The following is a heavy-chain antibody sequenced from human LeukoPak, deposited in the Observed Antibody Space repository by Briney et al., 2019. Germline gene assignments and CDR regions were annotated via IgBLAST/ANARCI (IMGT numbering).Heavy chain of an antibody. V-gene: IGHV3-21*01. J-gene: IGHJ4*02. Sequence: GGSLRLSCAASGFTFSSYWMSWVHQAPGKGLEWVSSISSSSSYIYYADSVKGRFTISRDNAKNSLYLQMNSLRAEDTAVYYCARADILTGYYFDYWGQGTLVTVSS. CDR1: GFTFSSYW. CDR3: ARADILTGYYFDY. CDR2: ISSSSSYI. D-gene: IGHD3-9*01.